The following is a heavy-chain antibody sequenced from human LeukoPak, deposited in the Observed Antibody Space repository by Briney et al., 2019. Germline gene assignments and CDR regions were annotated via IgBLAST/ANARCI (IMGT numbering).Heavy chain of an antibody. CDR3: ATARAYSSVDY. J-gene: IGHJ4*02. D-gene: IGHD6-19*01. V-gene: IGHV4-59*01. Sequence: SETLSLTCTASGGSISSYYWSWIRQPPGKGLEWIGCIYYTGSTNYNPSLKSRVTISVDTSKNQFSLKLSSVTAADTAVYYCATARAYSSVDYWGQGTLVTVSS. CDR1: GGSISSYY. CDR2: IYYTGST.